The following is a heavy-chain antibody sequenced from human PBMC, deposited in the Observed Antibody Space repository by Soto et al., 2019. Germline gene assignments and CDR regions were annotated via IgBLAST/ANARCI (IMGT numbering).Heavy chain of an antibody. D-gene: IGHD2-15*01. J-gene: IGHJ6*02. CDR3: ASPRKLCSVVCCYTSYYYGMDV. Sequence: GASVKVSCKASGYTFTSYAMHWVRQAPGQRLEWMGWINAGNGNTKYSQKFQGRVTITRDTSASTAYMGLSSLRSEDTAVYYCASPRKLCSVVCCYTSYYYGMDVWGQGSTVTVS. V-gene: IGHV1-3*01. CDR1: GYTFTSYA. CDR2: INAGNGNT.